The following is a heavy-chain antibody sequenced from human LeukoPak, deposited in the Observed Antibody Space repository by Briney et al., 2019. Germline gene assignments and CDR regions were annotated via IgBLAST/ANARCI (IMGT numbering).Heavy chain of an antibody. V-gene: IGHV3-23*01. Sequence: GGSLRLSCAASGFTFSSYAMSWVRQAPGKGLEWVSAISGSGGSTYYADSLKGRFTISRDNFKNTLYLQMNSLRAEDTAVYYCAHPTEYSSSWYGNWFDPWGQGTLVTVSS. CDR2: ISGSGGST. CDR1: GFTFSSYA. J-gene: IGHJ5*02. CDR3: AHPTEYSSSWYGNWFDP. D-gene: IGHD6-13*01.